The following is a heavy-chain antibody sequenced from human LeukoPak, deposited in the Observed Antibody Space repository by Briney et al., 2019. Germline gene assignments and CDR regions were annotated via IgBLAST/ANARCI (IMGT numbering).Heavy chain of an antibody. J-gene: IGHJ4*02. CDR2: ISSSSSYI. V-gene: IGHV3-21*01. CDR3: AKLRGYSYGTFDY. Sequence: GGSLRLSCAASGFTFSSYSMNWVRQAPGKGLEWVSSISSSSSYIYYADSVKGRFTISRDNAKNSLYLQMNSLRAEDTAIYYCAKLRGYSYGTFDYWGQGTLVTVSS. D-gene: IGHD5-18*01. CDR1: GFTFSSYS.